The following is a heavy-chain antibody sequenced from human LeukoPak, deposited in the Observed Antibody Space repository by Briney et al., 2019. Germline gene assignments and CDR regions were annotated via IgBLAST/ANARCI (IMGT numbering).Heavy chain of an antibody. D-gene: IGHD4-17*01. Sequence: GGSLRLSCAASGFTFSGYGMHWVRQAPGKGLEWVAFIRYDGSSKYYADSVKGRLTISKDKSKNTLYLQMNSLGAEDTAVYCCAKDHDYGTVSGWFDPWGQGTLVTVSS. CDR2: IRYDGSSK. J-gene: IGHJ5*02. CDR1: GFTFSGYG. CDR3: AKDHDYGTVSGWFDP. V-gene: IGHV3-30*02.